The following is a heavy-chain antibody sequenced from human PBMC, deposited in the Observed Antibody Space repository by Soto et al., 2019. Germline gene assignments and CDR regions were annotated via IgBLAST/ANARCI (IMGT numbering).Heavy chain of an antibody. CDR3: TRRYNWNDNYFDH. Sequence: XGTLSLTCTVSGASVSVQSDYWTWIRQPPGKGLEWIGSSYYSGTTYFNPSLKSRATISVDTSKNQFSLRLTSVTAADTAIYYCTRRYNWNDNYFDHWRPGALVTAPQ. V-gene: IGHV4-39*01. CDR2: SYYSGTT. J-gene: IGHJ5*02. CDR1: GASVSVQSDY. D-gene: IGHD1-20*01.